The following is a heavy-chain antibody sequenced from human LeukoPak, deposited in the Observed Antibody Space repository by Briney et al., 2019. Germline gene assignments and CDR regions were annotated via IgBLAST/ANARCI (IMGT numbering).Heavy chain of an antibody. D-gene: IGHD3-16*01. CDR3: AREGEAGPYYFDY. J-gene: IGHJ4*02. V-gene: IGHV3-48*03. Sequence: GGSLRLSCAASGFTFSSFEMNWVRQAPGRGLEWISYISSSGTTIYYADSVKGRFTISRDNPKNSLYLQMNSLRAEDTAVYYCAREGEAGPYYFDYWGQGTLVTVSS. CDR1: GFTFSSFE. CDR2: ISSSGTTI.